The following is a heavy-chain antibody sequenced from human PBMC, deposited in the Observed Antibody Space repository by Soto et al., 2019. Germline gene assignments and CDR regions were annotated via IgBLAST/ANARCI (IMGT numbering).Heavy chain of an antibody. J-gene: IGHJ4*02. V-gene: IGHV3-23*01. CDR1: GFTFRSYA. CDR3: AKGIDSSGWINYFDY. CDR2: ISGSGGST. Sequence: PGGSLRLSCAASGFTFRSYAMSWVRQAPGKGLEWVSAISGSGGSTYYADSVKGRFTISRDNSKNTLYLQMNSLRAEDTAVYYCAKGIDSSGWINYFDYWGQGTLVTVPS. D-gene: IGHD6-19*01.